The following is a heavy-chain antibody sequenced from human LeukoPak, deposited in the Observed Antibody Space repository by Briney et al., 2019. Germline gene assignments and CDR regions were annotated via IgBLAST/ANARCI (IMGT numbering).Heavy chain of an antibody. D-gene: IGHD6-19*01. CDR1: GGSISSDY. CDR3: ARDAVATGIGSFDI. CDR2: IYHSGGT. Sequence: SETLSLTCTVSGGSISSDYWSWIRQPPGKALEWIGNIYHSGGTNYNPSLKSRVTISLDTSKNQLSLKLTSVTAADTAVYFCARDAVATGIGSFDIWGQGTLVTVSS. J-gene: IGHJ3*02. V-gene: IGHV4-59*01.